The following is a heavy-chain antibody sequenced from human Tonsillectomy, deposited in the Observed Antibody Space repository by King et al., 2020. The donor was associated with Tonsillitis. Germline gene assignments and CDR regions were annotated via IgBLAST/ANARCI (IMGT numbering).Heavy chain of an antibody. Sequence: VQLQQWGAGLLKPSETLSLTCAVYGGSFSGYYWSWLRQPPGKGLEWIGEINHSGSINYNPSLKSPVTISVDTSRNQFSLKLKSVTAADTAVYYCARVVGFSSSSWYQGWFDTWGQGILVTVSS. CDR2: INHSGSI. J-gene: IGHJ5*02. V-gene: IGHV4-34*01. D-gene: IGHD6-13*01. CDR1: GGSFSGYY. CDR3: ARVVGFSSSSWYQGWFDT.